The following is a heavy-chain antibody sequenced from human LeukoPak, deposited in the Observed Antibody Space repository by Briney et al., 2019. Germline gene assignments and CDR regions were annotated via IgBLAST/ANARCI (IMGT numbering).Heavy chain of an antibody. D-gene: IGHD3-10*01. V-gene: IGHV3-48*03. CDR3: ARVATMVRVPLDALDI. Sequence: GSLRLSCAISGFTFSACELTWVRQAPGKGLEWVSHISRSGSTRYYADSVKGRFTISRDNAKNSLYLQMNSLRAEDTAVYYCARVATMVRVPLDALDIWGQGTMVSVSS. CDR1: GFTFSACE. J-gene: IGHJ3*02. CDR2: ISRSGSTR.